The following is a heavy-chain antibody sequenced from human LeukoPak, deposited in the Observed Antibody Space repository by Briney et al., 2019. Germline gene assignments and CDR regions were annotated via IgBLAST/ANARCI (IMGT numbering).Heavy chain of an antibody. CDR2: IGNSGGST. J-gene: IGHJ4*02. CDR1: GFTFSSYA. V-gene: IGHV3-23*01. CDR3: AKATGYLL. D-gene: IGHD1-14*01. Sequence: GGSLRLSCAASGFTFSSYAMSWLRQAPGKGLEWVSTIGNSGGSTYYADSVKGRFTIAGGDSENTLFLQMNSLRAEDTAVYYCAKATGYLLWGQGTLVTVSS.